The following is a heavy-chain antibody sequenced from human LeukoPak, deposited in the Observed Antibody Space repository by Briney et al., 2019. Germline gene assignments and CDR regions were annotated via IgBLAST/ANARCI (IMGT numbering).Heavy chain of an antibody. D-gene: IGHD6-19*01. CDR1: GGSISNYF. J-gene: IGHJ4*02. CDR2: ITYSGNT. Sequence: SETLSLTCTVSGGSISNYFWSWIRQPPGKGLEWIGFITYSGNTDHNPSLKSRVTISVDASKNQFSLKLTSVTAADTAVYYCVRHTTSGWYQVVYWGQGTLVTVSS. V-gene: IGHV4-59*01. CDR3: VRHTTSGWYQVVY.